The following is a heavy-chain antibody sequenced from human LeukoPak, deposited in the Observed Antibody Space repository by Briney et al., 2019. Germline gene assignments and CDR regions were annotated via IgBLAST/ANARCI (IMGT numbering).Heavy chain of an antibody. Sequence: GASVKVSCKASGYTFTGYYMHWVRQAPGQGLEWMGWINPNSGGTNYAQKFQGRVTMTRDTSISTAYMELSRLRSDDTAVYYCARPRNGLVYAISAFDIWGQGTMVTVSS. CDR2: INPNSGGT. CDR1: GYTFTGYY. CDR3: ARPRNGLVYAISAFDI. J-gene: IGHJ3*02. V-gene: IGHV1-2*02. D-gene: IGHD2-8*01.